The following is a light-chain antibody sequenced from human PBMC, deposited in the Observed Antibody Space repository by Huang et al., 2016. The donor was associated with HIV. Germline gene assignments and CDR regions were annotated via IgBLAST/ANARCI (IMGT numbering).Light chain of an antibody. CDR3: QQYGNSASYT. J-gene: IGKJ2*01. V-gene: IGKV3-20*01. Sequence: EVVLTQSPGTLSLSPGEGATLSCRASQAVSSDYFAWYPHKPGQAPRLLIYGASSRAAGIPDRFSGSGSGTDFTLTISRVEPEDFAVYYCQQYGNSASYTFGQGTKLEIK. CDR2: GAS. CDR1: QAVSSDY.